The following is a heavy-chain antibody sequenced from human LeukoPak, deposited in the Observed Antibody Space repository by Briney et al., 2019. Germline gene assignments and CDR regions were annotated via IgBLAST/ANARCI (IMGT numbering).Heavy chain of an antibody. J-gene: IGHJ4*02. D-gene: IGHD2-2*01. Sequence: SETLSLTCTVSGGSISSYYWSWIRQPPGKGLEWIGSIYYSGSTYYNPSLKSRVTISVDTSKNQFSLKLSSVTAADTAVYYCARLDCSSTSCYVSYWGQGTLVTVSS. CDR2: IYYSGST. V-gene: IGHV4-59*05. CDR3: ARLDCSSTSCYVSY. CDR1: GGSISSYY.